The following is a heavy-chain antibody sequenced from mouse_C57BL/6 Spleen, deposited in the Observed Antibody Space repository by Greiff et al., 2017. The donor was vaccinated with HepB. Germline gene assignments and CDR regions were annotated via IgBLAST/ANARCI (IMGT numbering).Heavy chain of an antibody. V-gene: IGHV14-4*01. Sequence: VQLKQSGAELVRPGASVKLSCTASGFNIKDDYMHWVKQRPEQGLEWIGWIDPENGDTEYASKFQGKATITADTSSNTAYLQLSSLTSEDTAVYYCTVILLRSDIDYWGQGTTLTVSS. J-gene: IGHJ2*01. CDR1: GFNIKDDY. CDR3: TVILLRSDIDY. CDR2: IDPENGDT. D-gene: IGHD1-1*01.